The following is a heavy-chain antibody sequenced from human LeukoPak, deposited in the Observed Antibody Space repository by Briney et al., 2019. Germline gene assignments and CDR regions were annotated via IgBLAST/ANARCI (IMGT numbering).Heavy chain of an antibody. J-gene: IGHJ4*02. Sequence: SETLSLTCTVSGYCISSGYYWGWIRQPPGKGLEWIGSIYHSGSTYYNPSLKSRVTISVDTSKNQFSLKLSSVTAADTAVYYCARVSSSWYILRVFDYWGQGTLVTVSS. CDR2: IYHSGST. CDR3: ARVSSSWYILRVFDY. D-gene: IGHD6-13*01. CDR1: GYCISSGYY. V-gene: IGHV4-38-2*02.